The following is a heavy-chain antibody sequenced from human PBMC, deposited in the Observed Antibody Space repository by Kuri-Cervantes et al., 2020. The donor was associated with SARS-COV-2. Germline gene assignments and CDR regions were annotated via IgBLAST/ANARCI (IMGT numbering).Heavy chain of an antibody. CDR1: GFTFSSYG. CDR2: IIPIFGIA. J-gene: IGHJ4*02. CDR3: ARDRDLEWPSHKFDY. V-gene: IGHV1-69*10. Sequence: GGSLRLSCAASGFTFSSYGMHWVRQAPGQGLEWMGGIIPIFGIANYAQKFQGRVTITADKSTSTAYMELRSLRSDDTAVYYCARDRDLEWPSHKFDYWGQGTLVTVSS. D-gene: IGHD3-3*01.